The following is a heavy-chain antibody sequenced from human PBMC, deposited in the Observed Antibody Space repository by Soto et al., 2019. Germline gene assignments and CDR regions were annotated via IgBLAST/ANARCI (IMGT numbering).Heavy chain of an antibody. CDR2: TYYRSKWYN. J-gene: IGHJ4*02. D-gene: IGHD3-16*02. CDR1: GDSVSSNSAA. CDR3: AREVHYDYIWGSYRPFDY. V-gene: IGHV6-1*01. Sequence: QSQTLTCAISGDSVSSNSAAWNWIRQSPSRGLEWLGRTYYRSKWYNDYAVSVKGRITINPDTSKNQFSLQLNSVTPEDTAVYYCAREVHYDYIWGSYRPFDYWGQGTLVTVSS.